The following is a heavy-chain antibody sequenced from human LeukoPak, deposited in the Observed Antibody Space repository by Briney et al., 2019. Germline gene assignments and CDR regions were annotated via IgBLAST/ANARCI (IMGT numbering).Heavy chain of an antibody. V-gene: IGHV4-34*01. J-gene: IGHJ6*03. CDR1: GGSFNDYY. D-gene: IGHD1-14*01. CDR3: ARGLSGIIVRTYMDV. Sequence: PSETLSLTCAVSGGSFNDYYWSWIRQPPGKGLEWLGEVNHSGSTHYNPSLKSRVTISVNTPKNQFSLKLNSVTAADTAVYYCARGLSGIIVRTYMDVWGKGTTVTVSS. CDR2: VNHSGST.